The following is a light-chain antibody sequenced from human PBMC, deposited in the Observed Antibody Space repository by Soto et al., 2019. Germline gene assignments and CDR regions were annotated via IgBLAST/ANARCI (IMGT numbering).Light chain of an antibody. CDR2: WAS. CDR3: QQFYSAPYT. Sequence: DIVMTQSPDSLAVSLGERATINCKSSQSILYSTNNKNYLTWYQQKPGQSPRLLFYWASTRESGVPDRFSGSGSGTDFTLTISSLQAEDVAVYYCQQFYSAPYTFGQGTELEI. J-gene: IGKJ2*01. CDR1: QSILYSTNNKNY. V-gene: IGKV4-1*01.